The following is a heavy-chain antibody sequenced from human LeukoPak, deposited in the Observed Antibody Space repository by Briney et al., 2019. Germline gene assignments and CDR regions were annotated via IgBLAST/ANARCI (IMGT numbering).Heavy chain of an antibody. CDR1: GFTVSSNY. Sequence: PGGSLRLSCAASGFTVSSNYMSWVRQAPGKGLEWVSVIYSGGSTYYADSVKGRFTISRDNSKNTLYLQMNSLRAEDTAVYYCARWLGGTTSGYYYYYMDVWGKGTTVTVSS. CDR3: ARWLGGTTSGYYYYYMDV. CDR2: IYSGGST. V-gene: IGHV3-66*02. J-gene: IGHJ6*03. D-gene: IGHD1-7*01.